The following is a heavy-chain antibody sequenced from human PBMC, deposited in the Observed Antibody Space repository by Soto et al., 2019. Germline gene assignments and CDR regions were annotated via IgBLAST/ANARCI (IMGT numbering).Heavy chain of an antibody. V-gene: IGHV3-53*04. D-gene: IGHD6-19*01. CDR1: GFTVSSNY. Sequence: EVQLVESGGGLVQPGGSLRLSYAASGFTVSSNYMSWVRKAPGKGLEWVSVIYSGGSTYYADSVKGRFTISRHNSKNTLYLQMNSLRAEDTAVYYCARAPGQWYFDYWGQGTLVTVSS. J-gene: IGHJ4*02. CDR2: IYSGGST. CDR3: ARAPGQWYFDY.